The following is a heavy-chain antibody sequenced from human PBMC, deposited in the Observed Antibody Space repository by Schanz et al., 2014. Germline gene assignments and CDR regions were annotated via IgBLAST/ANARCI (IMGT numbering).Heavy chain of an antibody. CDR1: GFTFSSYW. D-gene: IGHD4-17*01. J-gene: IGHJ3*02. CDR3: ARKMKLGVYGGKGHDSLDI. Sequence: EVQLVESGGGVVQPGGSLRLSCAASGFTFSSYWMHWVRQDPGKGLVWVARINSVGSNTDYADSVTGRFTISRDNAKNTLYLQMNTLRAEDTAVYYCARKMKLGVYGGKGHDSLDIWGQGTMVTVSS. CDR2: INSVGSNT. V-gene: IGHV3-74*02.